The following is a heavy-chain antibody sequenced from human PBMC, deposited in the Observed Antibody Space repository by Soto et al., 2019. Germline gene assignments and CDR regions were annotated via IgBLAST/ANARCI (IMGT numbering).Heavy chain of an antibody. J-gene: IGHJ4*02. D-gene: IGHD3-3*01. Sequence: QVQLVQSGAEVKKPGSSVKVSCTASGFTFSSYAISWVRQAPGQGLEWMGGIIPIFGTANYAQKFQGRVTITTDKSTSTAYMELSRLRSEEKAVYDGEREITICGVVSRTIIWGQGTLVTVSS. V-gene: IGHV1-69*06. CDR3: EREITICGVVSRTII. CDR1: GFTFSSYA. CDR2: IIPIFGTA.